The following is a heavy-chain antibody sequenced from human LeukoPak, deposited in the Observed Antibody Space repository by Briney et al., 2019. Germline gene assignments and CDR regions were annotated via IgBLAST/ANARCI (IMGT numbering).Heavy chain of an antibody. CDR3: ARVYVTVVRGSWFDP. Sequence: SGTLSLTCAVYGGSLSGYSWTWIRQPPGKGLEWIGEINHSGGTSYNASLPSRVTISADTSQNQFSLKLRSVTAADTAVYYCARVYVTVVRGSWFDPWGQGTLVTVSS. J-gene: IGHJ5*02. CDR2: INHSGGT. D-gene: IGHD3-10*01. V-gene: IGHV4-34*01. CDR1: GGSLSGYS.